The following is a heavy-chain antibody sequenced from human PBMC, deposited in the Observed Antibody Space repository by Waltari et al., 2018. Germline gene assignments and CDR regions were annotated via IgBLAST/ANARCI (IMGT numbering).Heavy chain of an antibody. CDR2: SGPGGGGT. CDR1: AYTPTKLS. J-gene: IGHJ4*02. CDR3: ATVRYDFWTYIEY. V-gene: IGHV1-24*01. Sequence: QVQLVQSGAEVRKPGASVKVSCKISAYTPTKLSMHWVRQAPGKGLEWMGGSGPGGGGTVYEQTFQGRVTMTEDTSTDTAYMVLSSLRSEDTAVYYCATVRYDFWTYIEYWGQGTLVTVSS. D-gene: IGHD3-3*01.